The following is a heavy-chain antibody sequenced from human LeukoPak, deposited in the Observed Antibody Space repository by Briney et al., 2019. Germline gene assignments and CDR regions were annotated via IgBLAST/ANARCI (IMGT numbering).Heavy chain of an antibody. D-gene: IGHD5-18*01. CDR1: GFTFSSYS. Sequence: PGGSLRLSCAASGFTFSSYSMNWVRQAPGKGLEWVSSISGSSSYIYYADSVKGRFTISRDNAKNSLYLQMNSLRAEDTAVYYCARDAMVDTAMVFALLGRLYGDYAYYFDYWGQGTLVTVSS. CDR3: ARDAMVDTAMVFALLGRLYGDYAYYFDY. J-gene: IGHJ4*02. V-gene: IGHV3-21*01. CDR2: ISGSSSYI.